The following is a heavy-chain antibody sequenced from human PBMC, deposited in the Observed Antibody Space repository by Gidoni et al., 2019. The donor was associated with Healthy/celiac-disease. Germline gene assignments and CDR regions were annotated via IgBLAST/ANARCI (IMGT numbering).Heavy chain of an antibody. J-gene: IGHJ4*02. CDR1: GGSFSGYY. Sequence: QVQLQQWGAGLLKPSETLSLTCAVYGGSFSGYYWISIRQPPGKGLEWIGEINHSGSTNYNPSLKSRVTISVDTSKNQFSLKLSSVTAADTAVYYCARGPEIDYYDSSGYYYAVPWHYWGQGTLVTVSS. CDR2: INHSGST. D-gene: IGHD3-22*01. CDR3: ARGPEIDYYDSSGYYYAVPWHY. V-gene: IGHV4-34*01.